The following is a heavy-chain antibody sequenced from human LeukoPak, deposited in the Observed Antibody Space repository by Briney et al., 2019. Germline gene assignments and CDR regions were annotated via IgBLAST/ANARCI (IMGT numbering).Heavy chain of an antibody. D-gene: IGHD2-2*01. CDR3: VRVDCSSTSCYGIWFDP. Sequence: SETLSLTCTVSGGSISSYYWSWIRQPAGKGLEWIGRIYTSGSTNYNPSLKSRVTMSVDTSKNQFSLKLSSVTAADTAVYYCVRVDCSSTSCYGIWFDPWGQGTLVTVSS. J-gene: IGHJ5*02. CDR2: IYTSGST. CDR1: GGSISSYY. V-gene: IGHV4-4*07.